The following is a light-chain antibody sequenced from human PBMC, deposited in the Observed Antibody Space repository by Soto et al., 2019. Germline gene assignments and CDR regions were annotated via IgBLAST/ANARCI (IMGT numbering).Light chain of an antibody. CDR1: SSDVGRYNY. Sequence: QSALTQPASVSGSPGQSITISCTGTSSDVGRYNYVSWYQQHPGKAPKLMIYDVSNRPSGVSNRFSGSKSGNTASLTISGLQAEDEADYYCCSYTTTNWRVFGGGTQLTVL. V-gene: IGLV2-14*01. CDR3: CSYTTTNWRV. CDR2: DVS. J-gene: IGLJ3*02.